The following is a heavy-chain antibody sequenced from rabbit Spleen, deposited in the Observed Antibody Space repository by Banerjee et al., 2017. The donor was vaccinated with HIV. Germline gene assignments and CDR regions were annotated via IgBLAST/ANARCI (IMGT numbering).Heavy chain of an antibody. CDR3: VRGASSSGYYSL. CDR2: IDPVFGST. V-gene: IGHV1S7*01. J-gene: IGHJ4*01. CDR1: EFSFNIDY. Sequence: QSLEESGGDLVQPGGSLTLSCKASEFSFNIDYVMCWVRQAPGKGLEWIGYIDPVFGSTYYATWVNGRFTISSHNAQNTLYLQLNSLTAADTATYFCVRGASSSGYYSLWGQGTLVTVS. D-gene: IGHD1-1*01.